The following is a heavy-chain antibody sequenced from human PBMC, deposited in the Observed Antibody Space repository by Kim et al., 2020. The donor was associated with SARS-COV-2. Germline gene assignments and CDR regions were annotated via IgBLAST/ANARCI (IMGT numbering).Heavy chain of an antibody. CDR1: GFTFDDYA. D-gene: IGHD3-3*01. CDR2: ISWNSGSI. V-gene: IGHV3-9*01. CDR3: AKDSGNYDFWSGYYPRHYYYGMDV. Sequence: GGSLRLSCAASGFTFDDYAMHWVRQAPGKGLEWVSGISWNSGSIGYADSVKGRFTISRDNAKNSLYLQMNSLRAEDTALYYCAKDSGNYDFWSGYYPRHYYYGMDVWGQGTTVTVSS. J-gene: IGHJ6*02.